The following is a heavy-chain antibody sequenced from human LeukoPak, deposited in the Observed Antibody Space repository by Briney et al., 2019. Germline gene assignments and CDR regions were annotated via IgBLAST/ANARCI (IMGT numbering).Heavy chain of an antibody. V-gene: IGHV3-53*01. CDR2: IYSGGST. CDR3: TGDVYQH. Sequence: GGSLRLSCAASGLTVNSKYMSWVRQAPGKGLEWVSIIYSGGSTNYADSVKGRFTISRDNSKNTVYLQMNSLRAEDTAVYYCTGDVYQHWGQGTLVTVSS. CDR1: GLTVNSKY. J-gene: IGHJ1*01. D-gene: IGHD1-14*01.